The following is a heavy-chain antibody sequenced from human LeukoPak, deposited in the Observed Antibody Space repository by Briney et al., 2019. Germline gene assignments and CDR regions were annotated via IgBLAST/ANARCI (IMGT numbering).Heavy chain of an antibody. D-gene: IGHD3-10*01. Sequence: PSQTLSLTCAVSGGSISSGGYSWSWIRQPPGKGLEWIGYIYHSGSTYYNPSLKNRVTISVDRSKNQFSLKLSSVTATDTAVYYCARGFPKRFGEFFDYWGQGTLVTVSS. CDR2: IYHSGST. CDR1: GGSISSGGYS. V-gene: IGHV4-30-2*01. CDR3: ARGFPKRFGEFFDY. J-gene: IGHJ4*02.